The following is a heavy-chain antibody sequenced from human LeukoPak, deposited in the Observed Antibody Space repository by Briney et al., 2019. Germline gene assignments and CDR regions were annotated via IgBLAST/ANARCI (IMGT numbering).Heavy chain of an antibody. CDR2: FDPEDGET. D-gene: IGHD3-22*01. CDR1: GYTLTELS. V-gene: IGHV1-24*01. Sequence: GASVAVSCTVSGYTLTELSMHWVRQAPGKGLEWMGGFDPEDGETIYAQKFQGRVTMTEDTSTDTAYMELSSLRSEDTAVYYCATVGPYYYDSSGYYRNDAFDIWGQGTMVTVSS. J-gene: IGHJ3*02. CDR3: ATVGPYYYDSSGYYRNDAFDI.